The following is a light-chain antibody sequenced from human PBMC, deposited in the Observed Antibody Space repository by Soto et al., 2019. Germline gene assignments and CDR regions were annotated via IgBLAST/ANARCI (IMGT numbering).Light chain of an antibody. V-gene: IGLV2-14*01. CDR2: EVS. Sequence: QSALIQPASVSGSPGQSITISCTGTSRDVGGSNYVSWYQHHPYRAPKLLIYEVSYRPSGVSSRFSGSKSGNTASLTISGLQAEDEADYYCSSYTSSNTLEVFGVGTKVTVL. CDR1: SRDVGGSNY. J-gene: IGLJ1*01. CDR3: SSYTSSNTLEV.